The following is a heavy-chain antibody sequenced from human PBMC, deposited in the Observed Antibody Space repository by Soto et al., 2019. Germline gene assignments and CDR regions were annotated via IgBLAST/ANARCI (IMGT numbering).Heavy chain of an antibody. Sequence: QVQLVESGGGVVQPGRSLRLSCAASGFTFSSYAMHWVRQAPGKGLEWVAVISYDGSNKYYADSVKGRFTISRDNSKNXXYLQMNSLRAEDTAVYYCARDPTWIQLWGPYGMDVWGQGTTVTVSS. CDR3: ARDPTWIQLWGPYGMDV. D-gene: IGHD5-18*01. V-gene: IGHV3-30-3*01. J-gene: IGHJ6*02. CDR1: GFTFSSYA. CDR2: ISYDGSNK.